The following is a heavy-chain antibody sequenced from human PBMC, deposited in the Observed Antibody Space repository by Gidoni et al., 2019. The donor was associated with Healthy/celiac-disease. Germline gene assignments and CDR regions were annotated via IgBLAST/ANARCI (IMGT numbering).Heavy chain of an antibody. CDR1: GGSISSRNW. CDR2: IYHSGST. D-gene: IGHD3-3*01. CDR3: ARVYSPGSGTPRFLEWLSYGSSWFDP. J-gene: IGHJ5*02. V-gene: IGHV4-4*02. Sequence: QVQLQESGPGLVKPSGTLSLTCAVSGGSISSRNWWSWVRQPPGKGLEWIGEIYHSGSTNYNPSLKSRVTISVDKSKNQFSLKLSSVTAADTAVYYCARVYSPGSGTPRFLEWLSYGSSWFDPWGQGTLVTVSS.